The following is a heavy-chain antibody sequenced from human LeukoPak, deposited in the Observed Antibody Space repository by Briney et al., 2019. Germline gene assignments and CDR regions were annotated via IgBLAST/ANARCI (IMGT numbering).Heavy chain of an antibody. CDR3: ANTGYSSGWYPGY. CDR2: ISGSGGSK. V-gene: IGHV3-23*01. J-gene: IGHJ4*02. CDR1: GFTFSSYA. D-gene: IGHD6-19*01. Sequence: GGSLRLSCAASGFTFSSYAMSWVRQAPGKGLEWVSAISGSGGSKYYADSVKGRFTISRDNSKNTLYLQMNSLRAEDTAVYYCANTGYSSGWYPGYWGQGTLVTVSS.